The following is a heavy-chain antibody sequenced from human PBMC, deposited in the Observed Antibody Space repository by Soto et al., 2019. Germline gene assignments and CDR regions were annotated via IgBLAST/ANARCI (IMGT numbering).Heavy chain of an antibody. J-gene: IGHJ4*02. CDR2: ISYDGSNK. CDR3: GNDMSPSIVATILDDFDY. CDR1: GFTFSSYG. V-gene: IGHV3-30*18. D-gene: IGHD5-12*01. Sequence: GGSLRLSCAASGFTFSSYGMHWVRQAPGKGLEWVAVISYDGSNKYYADSVKGRFTISRDNSKNTLYLQMNSLRAEDTAVYYWGNDMSPSIVATILDDFDYWGQGTLVTVAS.